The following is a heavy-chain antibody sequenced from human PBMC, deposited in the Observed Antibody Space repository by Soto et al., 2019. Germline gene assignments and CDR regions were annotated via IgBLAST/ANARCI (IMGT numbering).Heavy chain of an antibody. CDR3: ARDCVFGSGSYCY. V-gene: IGHV4-59*12. CDR2: IYYSGST. CDR1: GGSISSYY. Sequence: TSETLSLTCTVSGGSISSYYWSWIRQPPGKGLEWIGNIYYSGSTNYNPSLKSRVTMSVDTSKNQFSLKLSSVTAADTAVYYCARDCVFGSGSYCYWGQGTLVTV. D-gene: IGHD3-10*01. J-gene: IGHJ4*02.